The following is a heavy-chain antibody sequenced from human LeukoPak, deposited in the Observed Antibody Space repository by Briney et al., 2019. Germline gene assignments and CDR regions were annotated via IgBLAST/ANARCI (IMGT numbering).Heavy chain of an antibody. CDR3: AKNYLYYYHGMDV. CDR1: GLTFSSYG. CDR2: ISFDGSKK. V-gene: IGHV3-30-3*02. J-gene: IGHJ6*02. Sequence: GRSLRLSCAASGLTFSSYGMHWVRQAPGKGLEWVAAISFDGSKKYYADSVKGRVTVSRDNSKNTLYLQMNSLRAEDTAVYYCAKNYLYYYHGMDVWGQGTTVTVSS. D-gene: IGHD5-24*01.